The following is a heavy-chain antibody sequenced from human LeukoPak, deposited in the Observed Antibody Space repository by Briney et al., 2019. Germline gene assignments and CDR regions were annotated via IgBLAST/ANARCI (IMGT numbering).Heavy chain of an antibody. J-gene: IGHJ4*02. CDR2: IYHSGST. CDR1: GGSISSGGYS. Sequence: SETLSLTCAVSGGSISSGGYSWSWIRQPPGKGLEWIGYIYHSGSTYYNPSLKSRVTISVDRSKNQFSLKLSSVTAADTAVYYCARGIAVAGPFDYGGQGTLVTVSS. D-gene: IGHD6-19*01. V-gene: IGHV4-30-2*01. CDR3: ARGIAVAGPFDY.